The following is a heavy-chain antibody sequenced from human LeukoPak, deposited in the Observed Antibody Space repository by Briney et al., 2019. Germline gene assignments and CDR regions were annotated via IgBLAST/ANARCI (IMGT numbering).Heavy chain of an antibody. J-gene: IGHJ4*02. Sequence: GGSLRLSCVASGFTFSSYSMSWVRQAPVKGLEWVANIKQGGSEKYYVDSVKGRFTISRDNAKNSLYLQMDSLRAEDTAVYYCAKDTHKIRHLRPLEDDYWGQGTLVTVSS. V-gene: IGHV3-7*01. CDR2: IKQGGSEK. CDR3: AKDTHKIRHLRPLEDDY. D-gene: IGHD1-1*01. CDR1: GFTFSSYS.